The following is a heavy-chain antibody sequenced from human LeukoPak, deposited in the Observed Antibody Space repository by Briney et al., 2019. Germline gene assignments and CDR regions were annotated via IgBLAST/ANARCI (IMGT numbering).Heavy chain of an antibody. J-gene: IGHJ5*02. CDR1: GFTFASYA. D-gene: IGHD2-2*01. Sequence: PGGSLRLSCAASGFTFASYAMTWVRQAPGKGLEWVSSTDGTTYYADSVRGRFTISRDNSKNTPFLQMNTLRAEDTALYYCVACSGASCYGDRFDPWGQGTLVTVSS. V-gene: IGHV3-23*01. CDR2: TDGTT. CDR3: VACSGASCYGDRFDP.